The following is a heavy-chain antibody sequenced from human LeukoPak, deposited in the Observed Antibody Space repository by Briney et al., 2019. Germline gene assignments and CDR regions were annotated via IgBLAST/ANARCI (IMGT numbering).Heavy chain of an antibody. CDR1: GGSISSSSYY. CDR3: GRYTSSWEAVFDY. D-gene: IGHD6-13*01. CDR2: IYYSGST. Sequence: SETLSLTCTVSGGSISSSSYYWGWIRQPPGKGLEWIGSIYYSGSTYYNPSLKSRATISVDTSKNQFSLKLSSVTAADTAVYYCGRYTSSWEAVFDYWGQGTLVTVSS. J-gene: IGHJ4*02. V-gene: IGHV4-39*01.